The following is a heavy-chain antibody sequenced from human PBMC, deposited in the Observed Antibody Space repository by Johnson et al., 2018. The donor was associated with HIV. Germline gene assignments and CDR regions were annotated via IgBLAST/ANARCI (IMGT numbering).Heavy chain of an antibody. CDR3: ARGWRGITMIDAFDI. D-gene: IGHD3-22*01. Sequence: MQLVESGGGLVQPGGSLRLSCAASGFTFDDYGMSWVRQAPGKGLEWVSGINWYGGRTGYADSVKGRFTISRDNAKNSLYLQMNSLRAEDTAVYYCARGWRGITMIDAFDIWGLGTMVTVSS. CDR1: GFTFDDYG. CDR2: INWYGGRT. V-gene: IGHV3-20*04. J-gene: IGHJ3*02.